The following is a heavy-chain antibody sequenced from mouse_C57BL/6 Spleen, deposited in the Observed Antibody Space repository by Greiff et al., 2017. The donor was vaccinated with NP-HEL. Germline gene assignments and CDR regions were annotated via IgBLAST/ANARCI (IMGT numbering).Heavy chain of an antibody. D-gene: IGHD2-4*01. V-gene: IGHV1-64*01. CDR3: ASADRNDYETEY. Sequence: QVQLQQPGAELVKPGASVKLSCKASGYTFTSYWMHWVKQRPGQGLEWIGMIHPNSGSTNYNEKFKSKATLTVDKSSSTAYMQLSSLTSEDSAVYYCASADRNDYETEYWGQGTSVTVSS. J-gene: IGHJ4*01. CDR2: IHPNSGST. CDR1: GYTFTSYW.